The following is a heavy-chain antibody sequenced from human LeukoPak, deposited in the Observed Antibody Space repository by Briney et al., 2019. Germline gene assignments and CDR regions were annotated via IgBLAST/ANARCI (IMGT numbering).Heavy chain of an antibody. D-gene: IGHD3-9*01. V-gene: IGHV3-30*18. Sequence: GGSLRLSCAASGFTFSSYGMHWVRQAPGKGLEWVAVISDDGSNKHYTDSVKGRFTISRDNSKNTMLLQMNSLRAEDTAVYYCAKAQLNYDILTGYYADPDAFDIWGQGTMVTVSS. CDR2: ISDDGSNK. CDR3: AKAQLNYDILTGYYADPDAFDI. J-gene: IGHJ3*02. CDR1: GFTFSSYG.